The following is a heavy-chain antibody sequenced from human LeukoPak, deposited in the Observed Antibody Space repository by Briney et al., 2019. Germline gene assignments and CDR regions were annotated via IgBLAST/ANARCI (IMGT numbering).Heavy chain of an antibody. CDR2: IYYTGST. CDR3: ARHGEMAVITHLDY. V-gene: IGHV4-39*01. Sequence: PSETLSLTCSVSGDSISSTTYYWAWIRQPPGKGLEWIGTIYYTGSTYYNPSLKSRVTISVDTSKNQFSLKLISVTAADTAVYYCARHGEMAVITHLDYWGQGTLVTVSS. D-gene: IGHD5-24*01. CDR1: GDSISSTTYY. J-gene: IGHJ4*02.